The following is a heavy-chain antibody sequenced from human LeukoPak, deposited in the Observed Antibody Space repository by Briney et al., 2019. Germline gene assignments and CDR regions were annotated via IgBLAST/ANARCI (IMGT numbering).Heavy chain of an antibody. V-gene: IGHV3-30*03. D-gene: IGHD3-10*01. CDR3: ARDSGSIFDY. J-gene: IGHJ4*02. CDR1: GFTFSSYG. CDR2: ISYDGSNK. Sequence: PGGSLRLSCAASGFTFSSYGMHWVRQAPGKGLEWVAVISYDGSNKYYADSVKGRFTISRDNSKNTLYLQMNSLRAEDTAVYHCARDSGSIFDYWGQGTLVTVSS.